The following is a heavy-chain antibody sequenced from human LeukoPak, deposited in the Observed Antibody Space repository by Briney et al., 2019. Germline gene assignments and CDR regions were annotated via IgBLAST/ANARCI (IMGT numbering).Heavy chain of an antibody. J-gene: IGHJ4*02. D-gene: IGHD6-13*01. CDR2: ISGSGGST. V-gene: IGHV3-23*01. CDR1: GFTSSSYA. Sequence: GGSPRLSCAASGFTSSSYAMSWVRQAPGKGLEWVSAISGSGGSTYYADSVKGRFTISRDNSKNTLYLQMNSLRAEDTAVYYCAKNIAAAGIIFSDYWGQGTLVTVSS. CDR3: AKNIAAAGIIFSDY.